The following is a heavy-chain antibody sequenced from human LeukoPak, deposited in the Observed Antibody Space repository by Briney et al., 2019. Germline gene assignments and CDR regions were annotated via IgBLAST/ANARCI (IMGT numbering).Heavy chain of an antibody. CDR1: GFTFTSYA. J-gene: IGHJ4*02. Sequence: GGSLRLSCAASGFTFTSYAMCWVRQAPGKGLEWVSAISGSGGSTYYADSVKGRFTISRDNSKNTLYLQMNSLRVEDTAVYYCARGQGSAPLGYWGQGTLVTVSS. CDR3: ARGQGSAPLGY. V-gene: IGHV3-23*01. CDR2: ISGSGGST. D-gene: IGHD1-14*01.